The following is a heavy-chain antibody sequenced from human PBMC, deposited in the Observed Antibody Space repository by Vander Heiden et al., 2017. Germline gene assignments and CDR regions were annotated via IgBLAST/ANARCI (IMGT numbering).Heavy chain of an antibody. J-gene: IGHJ6*02. CDR2: IIPIFGTA. CDR1: GGTFSRYA. Sequence: QVQLVQSGAEVQKPGSSVKVSCKASGGTFSRYAISWVRQAPGQGLEWMGGIIPIFGTANYAQKFQGRVTITADESTSTAYMELSSLRSEDTAVYYCVRFPTNYGDYYYYGMDVWGQGTTVTVSS. CDR3: VRFPTNYGDYYYYGMDV. V-gene: IGHV1-69*01. D-gene: IGHD4-17*01.